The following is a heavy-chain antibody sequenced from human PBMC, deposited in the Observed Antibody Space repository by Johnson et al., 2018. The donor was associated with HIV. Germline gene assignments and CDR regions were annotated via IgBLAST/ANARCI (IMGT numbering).Heavy chain of an antibody. CDR3: VRGIVVRLGAFDI. V-gene: IGHV3-13*01. Sequence: VQLVESGGGLIQPGGSLRLSCAASGFAFSMYDIHWVRQTTGKGLEWVSGIGIAGDTYYIDSVKGRFTISRENAKKSLYLQMNNLRAGETAVYYCVRGIVVRLGAFDIWGQGTMVTVSS. D-gene: IGHD3-22*01. CDR2: IGIAGDT. J-gene: IGHJ3*02. CDR1: GFAFSMYD.